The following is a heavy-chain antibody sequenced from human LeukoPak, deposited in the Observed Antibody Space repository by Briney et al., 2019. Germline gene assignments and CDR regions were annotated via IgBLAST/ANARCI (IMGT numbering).Heavy chain of an antibody. V-gene: IGHV4-4*02. D-gene: IGHD3-3*01. CDR1: GGSISSSNW. J-gene: IGHJ4*02. CDR2: IYHSGST. CDR3: ARLGTNDFWSGYYPNYFDY. Sequence: SETLSLTCAVSGGSISSSNWWSWVRQPPGKGLEWIGEIYHSGSTNYNPSLKSRVTISVDKSKNQFSLKLSSVTAADTAVYYCARLGTNDFWSGYYPNYFDYWGQGTLVTVSS.